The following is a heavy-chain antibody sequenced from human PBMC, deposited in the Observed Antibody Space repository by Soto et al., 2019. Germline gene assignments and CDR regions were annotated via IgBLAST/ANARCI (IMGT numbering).Heavy chain of an antibody. J-gene: IGHJ6*02. CDR3: ARAPFRGPMDV. CDR1: GFTFSDYY. V-gene: IGHV3-11*05. CDR2: ISSSSSYT. Sequence: QVQLVESGGGLVKPGGSLRLSCAASGFTFSDYYMSWIRQAPGKGLEWVSYISSSSSYTNYADSVKGRFTISRDNAKNSLYLQMNRLRAEDTAVYYCARAPFRGPMDVWGQGTTVTVSS.